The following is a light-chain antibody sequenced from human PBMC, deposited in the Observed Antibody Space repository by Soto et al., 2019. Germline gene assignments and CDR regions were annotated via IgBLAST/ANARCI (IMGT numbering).Light chain of an antibody. CDR1: QSVSGN. Sequence: EIVMTQSPATVSASPGERATLSCRASQSVSGNLAWYQQKPGQAPRLLIYAASTRATGIPARFSGSGSGTEFTLTISSLQSEDFAVYYCQQYNNWPPITFGPGTKVDIK. CDR3: QQYNNWPPIT. J-gene: IGKJ3*01. V-gene: IGKV3-15*01. CDR2: AAS.